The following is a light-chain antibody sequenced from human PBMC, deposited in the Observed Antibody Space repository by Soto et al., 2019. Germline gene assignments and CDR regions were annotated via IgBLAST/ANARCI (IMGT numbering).Light chain of an antibody. Sequence: EIVLIQSPGTLSLSPGERATLSCRASQSIYINSLAWYQHKRGQAPRLLIYAATVRATAVPDRFNGSGSGTDFALTISRLEPEDSAMYYCQQYGDSPFAFGPGTKLDVK. J-gene: IGKJ3*01. V-gene: IGKV3-20*01. CDR2: AAT. CDR1: QSIYINS. CDR3: QQYGDSPFA.